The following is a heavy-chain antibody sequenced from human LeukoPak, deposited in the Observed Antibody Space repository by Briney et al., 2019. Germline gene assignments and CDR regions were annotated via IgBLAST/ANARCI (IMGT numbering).Heavy chain of an antibody. V-gene: IGHV3-48*03. CDR3: ARVAVLLWFGDSEGAFDI. Sequence: GGSLRLSCAASGFTFSSYEMNWVRQAPGKGLEWVSYISSSGSTIYYADSVKGRFTISRDNAKNSLYLQMNSLRAEDTAVYYCARVAVLLWFGDSEGAFDIWGQGTMVTVSS. CDR1: GFTFSSYE. CDR2: ISSSGSTI. J-gene: IGHJ3*02. D-gene: IGHD3-10*01.